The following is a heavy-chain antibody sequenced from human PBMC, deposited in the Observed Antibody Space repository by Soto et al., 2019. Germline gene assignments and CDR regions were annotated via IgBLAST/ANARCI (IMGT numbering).Heavy chain of an antibody. D-gene: IGHD6-13*01. CDR1: GGSISSGGYY. J-gene: IGHJ5*02. Sequence: SETLSLTCTVSGGSISSGGYYWSWIRQHPGKGLEWIGYIYYSGSTYYNPSLKSRVTISVDTSKNQFSLKLSSVTAADTAVYYCARGSGIAACNPGWFEPWGQGTLVTVSS. CDR2: IYYSGST. V-gene: IGHV4-31*03. CDR3: ARGSGIAACNPGWFEP.